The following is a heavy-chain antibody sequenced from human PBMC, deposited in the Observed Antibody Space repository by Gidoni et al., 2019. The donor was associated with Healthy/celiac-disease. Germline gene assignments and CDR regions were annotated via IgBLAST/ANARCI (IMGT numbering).Heavy chain of an antibody. D-gene: IGHD3-22*01. J-gene: IGHJ6*03. V-gene: IGHV3-30*18. Sequence: QVQLVESGGGVVQPGRSLGLSWAASGFTFSSSGMHWVRQAPGKGLEWVAVISYDGSNKYYADSVKGRFTISRDNSKNTLYLQMNSLRAEDTAVYYCAKEGAMIVSSRYYYYMDVWGKGTTVTVSS. CDR1: GFTFSSSG. CDR3: AKEGAMIVSSRYYYYMDV. CDR2: ISYDGSNK.